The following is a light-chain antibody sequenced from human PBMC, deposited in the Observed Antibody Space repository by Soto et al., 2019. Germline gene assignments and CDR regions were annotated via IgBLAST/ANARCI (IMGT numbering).Light chain of an antibody. J-gene: IGKJ4*01. CDR3: QPYGSSLLT. Sequence: EIVLTQSPGTLSLSPGERSSLSCMASQSVSSEKLAWYQQKPGQAPRLLIFGASGRATGIPERFSGSGSGTDFSLTISRLEPEDSAVYYCQPYGSSLLTVGEGTQVDIK. CDR2: GAS. V-gene: IGKV3-20*01. CDR1: QSVSSEK.